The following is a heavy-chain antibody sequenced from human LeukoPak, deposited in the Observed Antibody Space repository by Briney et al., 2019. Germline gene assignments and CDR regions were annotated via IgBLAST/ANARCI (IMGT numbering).Heavy chain of an antibody. Sequence: PGGSLRLSCVTSGFTFTNHWMSWVRQAPGKGLEWVANIREDGGHTNYVDSVKGRFTISRDNAKKTLYLQMNSLRAEDTAVYYCATLISGWSLYWGQGTLVTVSS. CDR1: GFTFTNHW. D-gene: IGHD6-19*01. CDR2: IREDGGHT. CDR3: ATLISGWSLY. J-gene: IGHJ4*02. V-gene: IGHV3-7*01.